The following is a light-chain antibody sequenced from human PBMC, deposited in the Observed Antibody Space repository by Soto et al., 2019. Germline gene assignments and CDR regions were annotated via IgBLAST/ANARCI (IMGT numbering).Light chain of an antibody. V-gene: IGKV1-5*03. CDR1: QSINKW. Sequence: DILLTQSPSTLSASVGDRVTISCRASQSINKWLAWYQHKPGKAPNLLIYEVSTLHSGVPSRFSGSGSGTDFTLTISCLQSEDFATYYCQQYYSYPQTFGQGTKVDIK. J-gene: IGKJ1*01. CDR3: QQYYSYPQT. CDR2: EVS.